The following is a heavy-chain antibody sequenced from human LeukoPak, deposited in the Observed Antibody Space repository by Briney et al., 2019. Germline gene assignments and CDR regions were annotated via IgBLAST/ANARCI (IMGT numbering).Heavy chain of an antibody. Sequence: SETLSLTCTVSGGSIGSHYWSWIRQPPGKGLEWIGYFYYSGSTVYNPSLMSRVTISADMSKNQFSLRLRSVTAADTAVYYCARGDIVDPWGQGILVTVSS. V-gene: IGHV4-59*11. CDR3: ARGDIVDP. J-gene: IGHJ5*02. D-gene: IGHD5-12*01. CDR1: GGSIGSHY. CDR2: FYYSGST.